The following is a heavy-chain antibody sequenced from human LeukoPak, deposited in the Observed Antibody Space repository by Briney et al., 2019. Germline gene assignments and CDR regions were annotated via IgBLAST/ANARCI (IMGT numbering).Heavy chain of an antibody. Sequence: SETLSLTCTVSGGSISSSSYYWGWIRQPPGKGLEWIGSIYYSGSTYYNPSLKSRVTISVDTSKNQFSLKLSSVTAADTAVYYCARARSSGVIAFDIWGQGTMVTVSS. CDR1: GGSISSSSYY. CDR3: ARARSSGVIAFDI. CDR2: IYYSGST. D-gene: IGHD3-22*01. J-gene: IGHJ3*02. V-gene: IGHV4-39*01.